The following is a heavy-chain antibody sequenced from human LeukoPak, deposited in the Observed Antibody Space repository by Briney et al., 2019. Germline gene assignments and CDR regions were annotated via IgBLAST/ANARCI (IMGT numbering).Heavy chain of an antibody. CDR3: ARAFALGGAMVTSYWFDP. D-gene: IGHD5-18*01. CDR2: IIPIFGTA. CDR1: GGTFSSYA. Sequence: SVKVSCKAPGGTFSSYAISWVRQAPGQGLEWMGGIIPIFGTANYAQKFQGRVTITADKSTSTAYMELSSLRSEDTAVYYCARAFALGGAMVTSYWFDPWGQGTLVTVSS. V-gene: IGHV1-69*06. J-gene: IGHJ5*02.